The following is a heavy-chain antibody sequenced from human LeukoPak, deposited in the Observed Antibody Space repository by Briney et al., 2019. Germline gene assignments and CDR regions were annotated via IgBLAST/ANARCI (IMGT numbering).Heavy chain of an antibody. CDR2: ISSRGSSI. Sequence: AGGSLRLSCAASGFTFSGYEMNWVRQAPGKGLEWVSYISSRGSSIYYADSVKGRFTISRDNAKNSLYLQMNSLRAEDTAIYYCARAGGGYWFDPWGQGTLVTVSS. CDR3: ARAGGGYWFDP. J-gene: IGHJ5*02. V-gene: IGHV3-48*03. D-gene: IGHD2-15*01. CDR1: GFTFSGYE.